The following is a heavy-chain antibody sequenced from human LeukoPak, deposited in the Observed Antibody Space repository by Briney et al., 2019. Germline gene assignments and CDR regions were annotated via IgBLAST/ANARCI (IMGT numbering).Heavy chain of an antibody. CDR1: AFSFSNYN. CDR2: ISSSSSYI. V-gene: IGHV3-21*01. CDR3: ARVAYYYGSGSSPGY. Sequence: GGSLRLSCAASAFSFSNYNMNWVRQAPGKGLEWVSSISSSSSYIYYADSVKGRFTISRDNAKNSLYLQMNSLRAEDTAVYYCARVAYYYGSGSSPGYWGQGTLVTVSS. D-gene: IGHD3-10*01. J-gene: IGHJ4*02.